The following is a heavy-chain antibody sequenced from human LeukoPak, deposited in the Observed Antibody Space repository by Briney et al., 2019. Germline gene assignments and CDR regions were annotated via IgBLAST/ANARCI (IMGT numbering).Heavy chain of an antibody. CDR3: ATKRWFREDFFDY. V-gene: IGHV3-23*01. D-gene: IGHD3-10*01. J-gene: IGHJ4*02. CDR1: GFTFSSFA. Sequence: GGSLRLSCAASGFTFSSFAMYWARQAPGKGLEWVSCISDSGGSTYYADSVKGRFTISRDNSKNTLYLQLNSLRAEDTAVYFCATKRWFREDFFDYWGQGTLVTVSS. CDR2: ISDSGGST.